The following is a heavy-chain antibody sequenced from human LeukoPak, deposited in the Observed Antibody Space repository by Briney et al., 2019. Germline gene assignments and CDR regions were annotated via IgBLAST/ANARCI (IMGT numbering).Heavy chain of an antibody. CDR2: ISAYNGNT. CDR1: GYTFTSYG. J-gene: IGHJ4*02. V-gene: IGHV1-18*01. CDR3: ARGGYYDSSGPNGY. D-gene: IGHD3-22*01. Sequence: PEASVNVSCKASGYTFTSYGISWVRQAPGQGLEWMGWISAYNGNTNYAQKLQGRVTMTTDTSTSTAYMELRSLRSDDTAVYYCARGGYYDSSGPNGYWGQGTLVTVSS.